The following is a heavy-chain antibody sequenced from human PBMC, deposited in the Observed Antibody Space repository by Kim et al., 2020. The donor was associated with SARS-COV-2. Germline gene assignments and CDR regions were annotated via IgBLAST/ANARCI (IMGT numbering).Heavy chain of an antibody. Sequence: EGSGTSYADSVKGRFTVSRDNAKNTVYLQMNSLRAEDTAVYYCGTFFEFWGQGILVTVSS. J-gene: IGHJ4*02. V-gene: IGHV3-74*01. CDR2: EGSGT. CDR3: GTFFEF.